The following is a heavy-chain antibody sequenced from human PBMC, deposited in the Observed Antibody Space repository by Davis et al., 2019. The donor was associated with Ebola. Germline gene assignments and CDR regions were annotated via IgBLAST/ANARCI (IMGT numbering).Heavy chain of an antibody. V-gene: IGHV4-39*07. CDR1: GGSISSGTYY. D-gene: IGHD6-6*01. J-gene: IGHJ3*02. CDR3: ARGLFEFSPSSLDGFAM. CDR2: IYYNGRT. Sequence: SETLSLTCSVSGGSISSGTYYWGWVRQPPGKGLEWIGAIYYNGRTYYKSSLEGRVTISLDTSKNQLSLELTSVTAADTAVYYCARGLFEFSPSSLDGFAMWGPGTMVTVSS.